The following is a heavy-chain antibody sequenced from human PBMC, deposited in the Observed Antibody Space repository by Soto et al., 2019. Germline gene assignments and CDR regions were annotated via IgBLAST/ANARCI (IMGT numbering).Heavy chain of an antibody. D-gene: IGHD2-2*01. V-gene: IGHV1-58*01. Sequence: ASVKVSCKASGFTFTSSAVQWVRQARGQRLEWIGWIVVGSGNTNYAQKFQERATITRDMSTSTAYMELSSLRSEDTAVYYCAADQGYCISTSCFPSYYGMDVWG. CDR1: GFTFTSSA. CDR2: IVVGSGNT. CDR3: AADQGYCISTSCFPSYYGMDV. J-gene: IGHJ6*02.